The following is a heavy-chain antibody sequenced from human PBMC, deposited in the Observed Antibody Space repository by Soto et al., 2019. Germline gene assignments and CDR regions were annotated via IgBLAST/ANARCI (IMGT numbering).Heavy chain of an antibody. V-gene: IGHV1-69*01. CDR3: ARDGGLVEISTMGDY. J-gene: IGHJ4*02. CDR1: GGTFASDA. CDR2: IIPVFGAT. Sequence: QVQLVQSGAEVKKPGSSVKVSCKASGGTFASDAVSWVRQAPGQGLEWMGGIIPVFGATNYAQNFQDRVTFTADESTGTVYMELTSLRSEDTAVYYCARDGGLVEISTMGDYWGQGTLVTVSS. D-gene: IGHD3-16*01.